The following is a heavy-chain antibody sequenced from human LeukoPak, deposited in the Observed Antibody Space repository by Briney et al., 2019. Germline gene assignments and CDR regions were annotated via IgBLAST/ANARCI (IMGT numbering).Heavy chain of an antibody. Sequence: SETLSLTCAVSGGSIRDYQWSWIRQPPGKGLEWIGHINANGRTAYNPSLRSRLTFSVDTSRDQSSLKLTSVTAADTAMYYCATSYDYKVAPFDLCGQGTLVTVSS. CDR3: ATSYDYKVAPFDL. CDR1: GGSIRDYQ. V-gene: IGHV4-4*09. CDR2: INANGRT. J-gene: IGHJ4*02. D-gene: IGHD5-12*01.